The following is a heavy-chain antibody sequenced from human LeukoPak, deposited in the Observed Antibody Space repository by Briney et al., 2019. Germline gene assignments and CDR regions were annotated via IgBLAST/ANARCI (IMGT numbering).Heavy chain of an antibody. CDR3: ARLGYYCGSSRYYVFDC. D-gene: IGHD3-22*01. V-gene: IGHV5-51*01. J-gene: IGHJ4*01. Sequence: GASLQIPCKASGYRSTSDWIGSVRHMPAKGREWMGVIFPRDSDTKYNPSLQSQVTISADTSNSTLYLQRSSLTASDTAVYYCARLGYYCGSSRYYVFDCWGQGTLVTVSS. CDR2: IFPRDSDT. CDR1: GYRSTSDW.